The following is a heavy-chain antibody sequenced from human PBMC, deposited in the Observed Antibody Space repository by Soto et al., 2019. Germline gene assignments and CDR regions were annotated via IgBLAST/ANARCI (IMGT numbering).Heavy chain of an antibody. Sequence: GGSMRLSCSASGFTFNTYSMNWVRQAPGKGLEWVSYISSSSNTIYYADSVKGRFTISRDNAENSLYPQMNSLRVEDTAVYYCARKSTVTSNVGLIDYWGRGTLVTVSS. V-gene: IGHV3-48*01. CDR1: GFTFNTYS. D-gene: IGHD4-17*01. CDR2: ISSSSNTI. J-gene: IGHJ4*02. CDR3: ARKSTVTSNVGLIDY.